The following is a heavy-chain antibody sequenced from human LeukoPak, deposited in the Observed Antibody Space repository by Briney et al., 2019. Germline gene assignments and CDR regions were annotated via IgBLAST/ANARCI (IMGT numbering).Heavy chain of an antibody. D-gene: IGHD3-22*01. CDR2: NNHSGNT. Sequence: SETLSLTCSVSGGPISSYYWRWIPEPPGKGLEWIGENNHSGNTNYNPPLKSRVTISIDTSKNHFSLKLSSVTAADTAVYYCARGWPYYYDSSGYYPYDYWGQGTLATVSS. CDR3: ARGWPYYYDSSGYYPYDY. J-gene: IGHJ4*02. CDR1: GGPISSYY. V-gene: IGHV4-34*01.